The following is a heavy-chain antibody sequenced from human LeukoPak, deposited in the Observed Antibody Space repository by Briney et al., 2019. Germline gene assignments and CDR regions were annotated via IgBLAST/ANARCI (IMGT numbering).Heavy chain of an antibody. D-gene: IGHD3-10*01. CDR2: IYYSGST. CDR1: GGSISSSSYY. CDR3: AKHPWFGEFWYFDL. J-gene: IGHJ2*01. Sequence: SETLSLTCTVSGGSISSSSYYWGWIRQPPGKGLEWIGSIYYSGSTNYNPSLKSRVTISVDTSKNQFSLKLSSVTAADTAVYYCAKHPWFGEFWYFDLWGRGTLVTVSS. V-gene: IGHV4-39*01.